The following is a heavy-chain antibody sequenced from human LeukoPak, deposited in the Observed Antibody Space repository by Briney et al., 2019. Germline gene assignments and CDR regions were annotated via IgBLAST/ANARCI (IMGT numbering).Heavy chain of an antibody. D-gene: IGHD4/OR15-4a*01. Sequence: GGSLRLSCGASGFTFSTIAMHWVRLSPGKGLEWVSSITGSGPYILYADSVKRRFTISRDNTKNLLYLEMNSLRAEDTAVYYCARRAGAYSHPYDYWGQGTLVTVSS. J-gene: IGHJ4*02. CDR1: GFTFSTIA. V-gene: IGHV3-21*04. CDR2: ITGSGPYI. CDR3: ARRAGAYSHPYDY.